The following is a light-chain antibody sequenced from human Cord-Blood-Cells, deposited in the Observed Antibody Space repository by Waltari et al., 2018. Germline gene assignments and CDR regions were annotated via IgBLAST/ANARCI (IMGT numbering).Light chain of an antibody. CDR1: QSVSSY. Sequence: EIVLTQSPATLSLSPVERATLPCRASQSVSSYLAWYQQKPGQAPRLLIYYASNRATGIPARFSGSGSGTDFTLTISSLEPEDFAVYYCQQRSNWPPYTFGQGTKLEIK. CDR2: YAS. CDR3: QQRSNWPPYT. J-gene: IGKJ2*01. V-gene: IGKV3-11*01.